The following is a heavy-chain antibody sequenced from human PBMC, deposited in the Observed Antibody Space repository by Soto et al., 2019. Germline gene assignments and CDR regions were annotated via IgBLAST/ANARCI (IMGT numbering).Heavy chain of an antibody. V-gene: IGHV1-69*06. Sequence: QVQLVQSGAEVKKPGSSVKVSCKASGGTFSSYAISWVRQAPGQGREWMGGIIPLFGTANYAQKFQGRVTITADKSTSTAYMELSSLRSEDTAVYYCAREDGSGSYNWFDPWGQGTLVTVSS. J-gene: IGHJ5*02. CDR2: IIPLFGTA. CDR1: GGTFSSYA. CDR3: AREDGSGSYNWFDP. D-gene: IGHD3-10*01.